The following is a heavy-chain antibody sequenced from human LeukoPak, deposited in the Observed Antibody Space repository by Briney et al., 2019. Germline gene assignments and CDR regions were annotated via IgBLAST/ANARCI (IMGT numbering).Heavy chain of an antibody. V-gene: IGHV3-7*01. Sequence: GGSLRLSCAASGFTFSTYWMNWVRQAPGKGLEWVANIKRDGSQKDYVDSVKGRFTISRDNAKNSLYLQMNNLRAEDTAVYYCARDEDSGSYYLGYWGQGTLVTVSS. J-gene: IGHJ4*02. CDR3: ARDEDSGSYYLGY. CDR2: IKRDGSQK. D-gene: IGHD1-26*01. CDR1: GFTFSTYW.